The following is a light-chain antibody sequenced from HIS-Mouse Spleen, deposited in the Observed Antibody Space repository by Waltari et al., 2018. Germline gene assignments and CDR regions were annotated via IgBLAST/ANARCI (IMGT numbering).Light chain of an antibody. Sequence: QSALTQPASVSGSPGQSITISFTGTSRDVGGYNYVSWYQQHPGKAPKLMIYEVSNRPSGVSNRFSGSKSGNTASLTISGLQAEDEADYYCSSYTSSSTLVFGGGTKLTVL. J-gene: IGLJ2*01. CDR2: EVS. CDR3: SSYTSSSTLV. CDR1: SRDVGGYNY. V-gene: IGLV2-14*01.